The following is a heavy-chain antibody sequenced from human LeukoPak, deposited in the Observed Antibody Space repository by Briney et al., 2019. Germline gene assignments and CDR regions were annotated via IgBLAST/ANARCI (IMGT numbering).Heavy chain of an antibody. V-gene: IGHV3-30-3*01. Sequence: PGGSLRLSCVASGLPICDFAMHWVRQAPGKGLEWVAVISYDGSNKFYADSVKGRFTLSRDNSKNTLYLQMNSLRIEDTAVYYCGRGSVGFGELNYWGQGTLVTVSS. CDR1: GLPICDFA. CDR2: ISYDGSNK. J-gene: IGHJ4*02. CDR3: GRGSVGFGELNY. D-gene: IGHD3-10*01.